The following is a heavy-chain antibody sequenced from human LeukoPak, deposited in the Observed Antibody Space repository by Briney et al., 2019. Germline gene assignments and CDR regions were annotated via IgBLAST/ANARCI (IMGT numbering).Heavy chain of an antibody. CDR1: GFTFSSYA. V-gene: IGHV3-21*01. Sequence: GGSLRLSCAASGFTFSSYATEWVRQAPGKGLEWVSSISSGSSHIYYADSVKGRFTISRDDAKKSLSLQMNSLTADDTAVYYCARLFGSGFGKYYFDYWGQGTLVTVSS. CDR2: ISSGSSHI. D-gene: IGHD3-10*01. CDR3: ARLFGSGFGKYYFDY. J-gene: IGHJ4*02.